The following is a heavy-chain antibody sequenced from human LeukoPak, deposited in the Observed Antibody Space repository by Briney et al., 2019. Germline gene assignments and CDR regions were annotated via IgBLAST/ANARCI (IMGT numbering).Heavy chain of an antibody. CDR1: GGSFSGYY. Sequence: SETLSLTSVVYGGSFSGYYWSWIRQPPGKGLGWIGEINHSVSTNYNTSLKSRVTISVDTSKNQFCLKLSSVTAADTAVYYCARLEAVGATRVDYWGQGTLVTVSS. CDR3: ARLEAVGATRVDY. D-gene: IGHD1-26*01. V-gene: IGHV4-34*01. J-gene: IGHJ4*02. CDR2: INHSVST.